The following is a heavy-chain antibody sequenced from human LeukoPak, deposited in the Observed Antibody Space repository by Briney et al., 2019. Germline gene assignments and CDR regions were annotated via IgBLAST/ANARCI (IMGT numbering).Heavy chain of an antibody. Sequence: GASVKVSCKASGYTFTSYYMHWVQQAPGQGLEWMGIINPSGGSTSYAQKFQGRVTMTRDTSTSTVYMELSSLRSEDTAVYYCARDPPYCSSTSCYGRNKFDYWGQGTLVTVSS. V-gene: IGHV1-46*01. CDR2: INPSGGST. D-gene: IGHD2-2*01. CDR1: GYTFTSYY. CDR3: ARDPPYCSSTSCYGRNKFDY. J-gene: IGHJ4*02.